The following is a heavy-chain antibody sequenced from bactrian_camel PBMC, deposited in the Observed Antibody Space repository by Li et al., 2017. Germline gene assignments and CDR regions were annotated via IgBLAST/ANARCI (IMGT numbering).Heavy chain of an antibody. CDR3: ATDRSKYSDFSFRY. D-gene: IGHD4*01. Sequence: QLVESGGGSVRTGGSLRLSCAASGYTVRTNVMGWFRQAPGKGLEWVASILSDGTSSYYLDSVKDRFSISRDNAKNTVYLQMGSLKSDDTALYYCATDRSKYSDFSFRYWGQGTQVTVS. CDR2: ILSDGTSS. J-gene: IGHJ4*01. CDR1: GYTVRTNV. V-gene: IGHV3-2*01.